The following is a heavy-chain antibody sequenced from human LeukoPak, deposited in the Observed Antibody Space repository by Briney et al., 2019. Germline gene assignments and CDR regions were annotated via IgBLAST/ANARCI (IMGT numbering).Heavy chain of an antibody. Sequence: SGGSLRLSCAASGFTFSTHAMSWVRQAPGKGLEWVSSISSSGSSTYYADSVKGRFTISRDNSKNTLYLQMNSLRAEDTAVYYCARDPEDATSSGSYSRGDYWGQGTLVTVSS. CDR3: ARDPEDATSSGSYSRGDY. V-gene: IGHV3-23*01. CDR1: GFTFSTHA. D-gene: IGHD3-10*01. J-gene: IGHJ4*02. CDR2: ISSSGSST.